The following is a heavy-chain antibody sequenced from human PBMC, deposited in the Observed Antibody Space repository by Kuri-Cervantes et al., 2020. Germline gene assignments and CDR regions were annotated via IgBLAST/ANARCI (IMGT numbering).Heavy chain of an antibody. V-gene: IGHV4-30-2*01. CDR1: GGSISSGGYS. J-gene: IGHJ5*02. D-gene: IGHD2-21*01. CDR3: ARALVMGWFDP. Sequence: LRLSCAVSGGSISSGGYSWSWIRQPPGKGLEWIGYIYHSGSTYYNPSLKSRVTISVDGSKNQFSLKLSSVTAADTAVYYCARALVMGWFDPWGQGTLVTVSS. CDR2: IYHSGST.